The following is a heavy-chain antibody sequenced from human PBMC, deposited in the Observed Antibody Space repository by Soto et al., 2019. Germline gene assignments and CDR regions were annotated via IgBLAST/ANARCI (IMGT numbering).Heavy chain of an antibody. D-gene: IGHD5-18*01. CDR2: VSGSGGTT. V-gene: IGHV3-23*01. CDR3: AKSVHSYGYYYYYGMDV. CDR1: GFTFSSYA. Sequence: SLRLSCAASGFTFSSYAMSWVRQAPGKGLEWASAVSGSGGTTYYADSVKGRFTISRDNSKNPVYVQMNSLRAEDTAVYYCAKSVHSYGYYYYYGMDVWGQGTTVTVSS. J-gene: IGHJ6*02.